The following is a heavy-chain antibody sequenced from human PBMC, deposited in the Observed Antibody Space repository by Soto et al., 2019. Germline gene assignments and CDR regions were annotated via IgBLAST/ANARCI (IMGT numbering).Heavy chain of an antibody. CDR3: TTDPPSKRGYDFWSGYRSDFDY. V-gene: IGHV3-15*07. CDR1: GFTFSNAW. CDR2: IKSKTDGGTT. Sequence: EVQLVESGGGLVKPGGSLRLSCAASGFTFSNAWMNWVRQAPGKGLEWVGRIKSKTDGGTTDYAAPVKGRFTISRDDSKNTRYLQMNSLKTEDTAVYYCTTDPPSKRGYDFWSGYRSDFDYCGQGTLVTVSS. D-gene: IGHD3-3*01. J-gene: IGHJ4*02.